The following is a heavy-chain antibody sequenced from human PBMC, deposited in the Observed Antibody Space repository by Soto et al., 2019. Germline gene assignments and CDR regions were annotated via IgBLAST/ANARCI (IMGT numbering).Heavy chain of an antibody. J-gene: IGHJ4*02. CDR1: GGSFSSYA. CDR3: ARGDADYGDYTIDY. V-gene: IGHV1-69*13. Sequence: SVKVSCKASGGSFSSYAISWVRQAPGQGLEWMGGIIPIFGTANYAQKFQGRVTITADESTSTAYMELSSLRSEDTAVYYCARGDADYGDYTIDYWGQGTLVTVSS. D-gene: IGHD4-17*01. CDR2: IIPIFGTA.